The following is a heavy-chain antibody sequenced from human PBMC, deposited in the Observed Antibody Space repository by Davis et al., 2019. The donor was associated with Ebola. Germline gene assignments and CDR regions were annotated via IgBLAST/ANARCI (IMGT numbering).Heavy chain of an antibody. CDR1: GFIFSSYS. J-gene: IGHJ3*02. Sequence: GESLKISCAASGFIFSSYSMNWVRQAPGKGLEWVSSISSSSSYIYYADSVKGRFTISRDNAKNSLYLQMNSLRAEDTAVYYCARGYDYGDYGDAFDIWGQGTMVTVSS. D-gene: IGHD4-17*01. V-gene: IGHV3-21*01. CDR3: ARGYDYGDYGDAFDI. CDR2: ISSSSSYI.